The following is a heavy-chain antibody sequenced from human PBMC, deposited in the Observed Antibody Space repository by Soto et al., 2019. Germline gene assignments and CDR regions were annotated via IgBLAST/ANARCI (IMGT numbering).Heavy chain of an antibody. Sequence: PGGSLRLSCAASGFTFSSYSMNWVRQAPGKGLEWVSYISSSSSTIYYADSVKGRFTISRDNAKNSLYLQMNSLRDEDTAVYYCTRRDRESSGGHYSGYWGQGTLFTLSS. V-gene: IGHV3-48*02. J-gene: IGHJ4*02. D-gene: IGHD3-22*01. CDR3: TRRDRESSGGHYSGY. CDR2: ISSSSSTI. CDR1: GFTFSSYS.